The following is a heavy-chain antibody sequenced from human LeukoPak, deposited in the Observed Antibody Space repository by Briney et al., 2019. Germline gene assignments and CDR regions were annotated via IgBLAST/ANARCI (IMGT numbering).Heavy chain of an antibody. Sequence: SETLSLTCTVSGGSVSSGTYYWSWIRQPPGKGLEWIGYIYYSGSTNYNPSLKSRVTISVDTSKNQFSLKLSSVTAADTAVYYCARDRVRGSSNPYFDYWGQGTLVTVSS. J-gene: IGHJ4*02. CDR1: GGSVSSGTYY. CDR2: IYYSGST. V-gene: IGHV4-61*01. D-gene: IGHD1-26*01. CDR3: ARDRVRGSSNPYFDY.